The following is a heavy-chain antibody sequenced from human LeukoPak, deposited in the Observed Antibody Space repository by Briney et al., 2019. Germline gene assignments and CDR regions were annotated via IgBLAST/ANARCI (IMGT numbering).Heavy chain of an antibody. CDR2: INPNSGGT. CDR3: ARKGGYYDY. Sequence: GESLKVSCKASGYTFTGYYMHWVRQAPGQGLEWMGWINPNSGGTTYSQKFQGRVTMTSDTSITTVYMELSRLTSDDTAVYYCARKGGYYDYWGQGALVTVSS. J-gene: IGHJ4*02. D-gene: IGHD2-15*01. V-gene: IGHV1-2*02. CDR1: GYTFTGYY.